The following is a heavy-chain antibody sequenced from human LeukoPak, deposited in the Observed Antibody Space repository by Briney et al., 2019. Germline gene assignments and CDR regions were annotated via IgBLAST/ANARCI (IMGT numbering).Heavy chain of an antibody. CDR1: GFTFSNYN. V-gene: IGHV3-21*01. CDR2: ISSSSSYI. CDR3: ARDLLTGYYRTNNWFDP. J-gene: IGHJ5*02. Sequence: GGSLRLSCVASGFTFSNYNMNWVRQAPGKGLEWVSSISSSSSYIYYADSVKGRFTISRDNAKNSLYLQMNSLRAEGTAVYYCARDLLTGYYRTNNWFDPWGQGTLVTVSS. D-gene: IGHD3-9*01.